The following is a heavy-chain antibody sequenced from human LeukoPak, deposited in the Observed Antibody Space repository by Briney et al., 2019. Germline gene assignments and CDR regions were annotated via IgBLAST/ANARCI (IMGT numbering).Heavy chain of an antibody. V-gene: IGHV3-23*01. D-gene: IGHD7-27*01. CDR1: GFTFSSYT. Sequence: GGSLRLSCTASGFTFSSYTMSWVRQAPGKGLKWVSTITTGGPNTYYADSVKGRFTVSRDDSKNTLYLRMNSLRAEDTAVYYCAKDGGLWVSAHWGDSWGRGTLVAVSS. J-gene: IGHJ4*02. CDR3: AKDGGLWVSAHWGDS. CDR2: ITTGGPNT.